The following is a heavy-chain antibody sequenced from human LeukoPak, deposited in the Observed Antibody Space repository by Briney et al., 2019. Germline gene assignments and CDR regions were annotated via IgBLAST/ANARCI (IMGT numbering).Heavy chain of an antibody. CDR2: IRYDGSNK. D-gene: IGHD5-18*01. Sequence: GGSLRLSCAASGFTFSSYGMHWVRQAPGKGLEWVAFIRYDGSNKYYADSVKGRFTISRDNSKNTLYLQMNSLRAEDTAVYYCAKGSESGYSYGYSYYYYMDVWGEGTTVTVSS. J-gene: IGHJ6*03. V-gene: IGHV3-30*02. CDR3: AKGSESGYSYGYSYYYYMDV. CDR1: GFTFSSYG.